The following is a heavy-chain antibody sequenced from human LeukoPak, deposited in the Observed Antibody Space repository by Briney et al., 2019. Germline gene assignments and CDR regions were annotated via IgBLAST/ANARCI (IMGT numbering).Heavy chain of an antibody. CDR3: TTFRRDQLLYSAFDI. Sequence: GGSLRLSCAASGFTFSNAWMSWVRQAPGKGLEWVGRIKSKTDGGTTDYAAPVKGRFTISRDDSKNTLYLQMNSLKTEDTAVYYRTTFRRDQLLYSAFDIWGQGTMVTVSS. D-gene: IGHD2-2*02. CDR1: GFTFSNAW. CDR2: IKSKTDGGTT. J-gene: IGHJ3*02. V-gene: IGHV3-15*01.